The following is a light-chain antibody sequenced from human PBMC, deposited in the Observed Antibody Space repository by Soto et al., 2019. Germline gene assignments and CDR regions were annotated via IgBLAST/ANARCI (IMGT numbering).Light chain of an antibody. Sequence: QSALTQPASVSGSPGQSITISCTGTSSDVGGYNYVSWYQQQPGKAPKLMIYDVANRPSGVSNRFSGSKSGTSASLAITGLQAEDEADYYCQSYDSSLSGFHVVFGGGTKLTVL. CDR1: SSDVGGYNY. J-gene: IGLJ2*01. V-gene: IGLV2-14*01. CDR2: DVA. CDR3: QSYDSSLSGFHVV.